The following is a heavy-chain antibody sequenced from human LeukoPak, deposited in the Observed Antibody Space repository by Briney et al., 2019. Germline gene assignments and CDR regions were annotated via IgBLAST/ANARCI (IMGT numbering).Heavy chain of an antibody. J-gene: IGHJ4*02. D-gene: IGHD3-22*01. CDR3: VRDYYDSSGYYRRRLYYFDY. V-gene: IGHV4-39*02. CDR2: IYYSGST. CDR1: GGSISSSSYY. Sequence: SETLSLTCTVSGGSISSSSYYWGWIRQPPGKGLEWIGSIYYSGSTYYNPSLKSRVTISVDTSKNQFSLKLSSVTAADTAVYYCVRDYYDSSGYYRRRLYYFDYWGQGTLVTVSS.